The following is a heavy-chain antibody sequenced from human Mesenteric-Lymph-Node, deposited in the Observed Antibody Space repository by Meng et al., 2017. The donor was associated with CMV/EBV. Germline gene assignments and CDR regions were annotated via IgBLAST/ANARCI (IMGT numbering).Heavy chain of an antibody. CDR2: ISSSSSYI. V-gene: IGHV3-21*01. CDR3: ARVDPDSSGYYLYGMDV. D-gene: IGHD3-22*01. J-gene: IGHJ6*02. Sequence: SWAASGFTFSSYSMNWVRQAPGKGLEWVSSISSSSSYIYYADSVKGRFTISRDNAKNSLYLQMNSLRAEDTAVYYCARVDPDSSGYYLYGMDVWGQGTTVTVSS. CDR1: GFTFSSYS.